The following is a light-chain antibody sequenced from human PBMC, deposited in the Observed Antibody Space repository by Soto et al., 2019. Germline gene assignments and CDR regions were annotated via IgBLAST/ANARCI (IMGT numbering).Light chain of an antibody. CDR3: QQYYSNPPT. J-gene: IGKJ1*01. CDR2: WAS. Sequence: DIVMTQSPDSLAVSLGERATFNCKSSQSVLYSSNNKNYLSWFQQKPGQPPKLLIYWASTRESGVPARFSGSGSGTDFTLTISSLQAEDVAVYYCQQYYSNPPTFGQGTKVDI. V-gene: IGKV4-1*01. CDR1: QSVLYSSNNKNY.